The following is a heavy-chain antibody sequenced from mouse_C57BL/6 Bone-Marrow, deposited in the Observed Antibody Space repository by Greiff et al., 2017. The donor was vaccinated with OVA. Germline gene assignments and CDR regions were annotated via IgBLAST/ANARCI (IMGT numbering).Heavy chain of an antibody. CDR1: GYTFTSYW. J-gene: IGHJ1*03. Sequence: VQLQEPGAELVKPGASVKLSCKASGYTFTSYWMHWVKQRPGQGLEWIGMIHPNSGSANYNEKFKSKATLTVDKSSSTAYMQLSSLTSEDSAVYYCARLTTVVATRYFDVWGTGTTVTVSS. V-gene: IGHV1-64*01. CDR3: ARLTTVVATRYFDV. CDR2: IHPNSGSA. D-gene: IGHD1-1*01.